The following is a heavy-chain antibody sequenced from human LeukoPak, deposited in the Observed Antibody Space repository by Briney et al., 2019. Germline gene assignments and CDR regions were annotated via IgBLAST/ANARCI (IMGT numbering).Heavy chain of an antibody. D-gene: IGHD6-19*01. CDR3: ARKYSSGWYETGFDY. V-gene: IGHV1-2*02. J-gene: IGHJ4*02. CDR1: GYTFTGYY. Sequence: GASVKVSCKASGYTFTGYYMHWVRQAPGQGLEWMGWINPNSGGTNYAQKFQGRVTMTRDTSISTAYMELSRLRSDDTAVYYCARKYSSGWYETGFDYWGQGTLVTVSS. CDR2: INPNSGGT.